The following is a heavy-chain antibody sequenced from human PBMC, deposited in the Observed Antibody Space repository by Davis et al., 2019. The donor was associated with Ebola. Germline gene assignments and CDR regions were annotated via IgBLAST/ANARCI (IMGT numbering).Heavy chain of an antibody. CDR3: ARERGRGRYYDSTGKMAFDI. CDR1: GYTFTGYY. V-gene: IGHV1-2*02. Sequence: ASVKVSCKASGYTFTGYYMHWVRQAPGQGLEWMGWINPNSGGTNYAQKFQGRVTMTRDTSISTAYMELSRLRSDDTAVYYCARERGRGRYYDSTGKMAFDIWGQGTMVTVSS. D-gene: IGHD3-22*01. J-gene: IGHJ3*02. CDR2: INPNSGGT.